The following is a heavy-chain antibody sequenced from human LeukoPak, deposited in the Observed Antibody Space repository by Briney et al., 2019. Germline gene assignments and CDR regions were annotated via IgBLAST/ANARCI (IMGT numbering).Heavy chain of an antibody. CDR2: ISSSSII. V-gene: IGHV3-48*01. CDR1: GFTFSTYS. CDR3: ATPSENLVLDY. D-gene: IGHD6-13*01. Sequence: GGSLRLSCAASGFTFSTYSMNWVRQAPGKGLEWVSYISSSSIIYYADSVKGRFTISRDNAKSTLYLQMNSLRTQDTAVYYCATPSENLVLDYWGQGTLVTVSS. J-gene: IGHJ4*02.